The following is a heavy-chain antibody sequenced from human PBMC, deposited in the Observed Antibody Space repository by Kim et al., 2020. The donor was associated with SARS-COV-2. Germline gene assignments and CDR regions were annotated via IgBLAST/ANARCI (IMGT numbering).Heavy chain of an antibody. CDR1: GGSISSYY. Sequence: SETLSLTCTVSGGSISSYYWSWIRQPPGKGLEWIGYIYYSGSTNYNPSLKSRVTISVDTSKNQYSLKLSSVTAADTAVYYRAREYYYDSSGYRHDAFDI. CDR3: AREYYYDSSGYRHDAFDI. D-gene: IGHD3-22*01. CDR2: IYYSGST. J-gene: IGHJ3*02. V-gene: IGHV4-59*01.